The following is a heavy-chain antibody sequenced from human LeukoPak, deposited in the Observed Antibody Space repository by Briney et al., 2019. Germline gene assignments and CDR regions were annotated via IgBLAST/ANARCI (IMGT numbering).Heavy chain of an antibody. J-gene: IGHJ4*02. CDR3: ARDLERIVVVSLPSDY. V-gene: IGHV1-18*01. CDR2: ISAYNGNT. Sequence: ASVKVSCKASGYTFTSYGISWVRQAPGQGLEWMGWISAYNGNTNYAQKLQGRVTMTTDTSTSTAYMELRSLRSDDTAVYYCARDLERIVVVSLPSDYWGQGTLVTVSS. CDR1: GYTFTSYG. D-gene: IGHD2-21*01.